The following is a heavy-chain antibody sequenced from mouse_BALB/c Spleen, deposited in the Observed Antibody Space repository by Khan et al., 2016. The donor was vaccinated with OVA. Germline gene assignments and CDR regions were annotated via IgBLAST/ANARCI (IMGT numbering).Heavy chain of an antibody. CDR3: TRNGFGNYESWDY. J-gene: IGHJ2*01. Sequence: VRLQQSGTVLARPGASVKMSCKGSGYTFTNYWMHWVKQRPGQGLEWIGAIYPGNSDSNYNQKFKGRAKLTADTSTSTAYMELNSLSNEDSAVYYCTRNGFGNYESWDYWGQGTTLTVSS. CDR2: IYPGNSDS. V-gene: IGHV1-5*01. CDR1: GYTFTNYW. D-gene: IGHD2-1*01.